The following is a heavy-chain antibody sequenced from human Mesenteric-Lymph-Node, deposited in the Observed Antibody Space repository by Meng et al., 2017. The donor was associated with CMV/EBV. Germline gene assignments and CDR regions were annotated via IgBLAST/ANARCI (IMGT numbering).Heavy chain of an antibody. Sequence: ASVKVSCKASGYTFTGYYMHWVRQAPGQGLEWMGWVNPVSGDTNYAQRFQGRVTMTRDTSITTGYMELSRLTSDDTATYYCASPTEDQGGHYWGQGTPVTVSS. D-gene: IGHD2-2*01. V-gene: IGHV1-2*02. CDR3: ASPTEDQGGHY. CDR1: GYTFTGYY. J-gene: IGHJ4*02. CDR2: VNPVSGDT.